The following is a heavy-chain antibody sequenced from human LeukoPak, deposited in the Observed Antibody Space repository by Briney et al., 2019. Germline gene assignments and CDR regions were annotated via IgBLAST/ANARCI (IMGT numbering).Heavy chain of an antibody. V-gene: IGHV3-74*01. Sequence: GGSLRLSCAASGFTFSSYWMHWVRRAPGKGLVWVSRINSDGSRTSNADSVKGRFTISRDNAKNTLYLQMNSLRAEDTAVYYCARDMDDSSGYAFDYWGQGTLVTVSS. CDR1: GFTFSSYW. CDR2: INSDGSRT. D-gene: IGHD3-22*01. J-gene: IGHJ4*02. CDR3: ARDMDDSSGYAFDY.